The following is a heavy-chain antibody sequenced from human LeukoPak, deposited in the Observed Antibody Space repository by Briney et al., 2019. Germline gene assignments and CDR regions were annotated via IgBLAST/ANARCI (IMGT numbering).Heavy chain of an antibody. V-gene: IGHV1-2*02. CDR3: ARRAKYYDILTGYYSAVDY. Sequence: ASVKVSCKASGYTFTGYYMHWVRQAPGQGLEWMGWINPNSGGTNYAQKFQGRVTMTRNTSISTAYMELSSLRSEDTAVYYCARRAKYYDILTGYYSAVDYWGQGTLVTVSS. D-gene: IGHD3-9*01. J-gene: IGHJ4*02. CDR2: INPNSGGT. CDR1: GYTFTGYY.